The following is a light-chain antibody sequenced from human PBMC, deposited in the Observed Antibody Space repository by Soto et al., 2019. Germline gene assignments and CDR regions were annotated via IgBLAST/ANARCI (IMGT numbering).Light chain of an antibody. Sequence: DIVMTQSPGTLSVSPGERATLSCRASQGIGTNLAWYQQRPGQAPRLLIYAASSRATDIPARSTGRGSGTEFTLTISSLQSEDFAVYFCQQYKKWPLYTFGQGTKLEI. CDR1: QGIGTN. CDR3: QQYKKWPLYT. CDR2: AAS. J-gene: IGKJ2*01. V-gene: IGKV3-15*01.